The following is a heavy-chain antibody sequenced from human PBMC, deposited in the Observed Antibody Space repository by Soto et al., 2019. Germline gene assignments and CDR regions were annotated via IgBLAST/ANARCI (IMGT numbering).Heavy chain of an antibody. CDR1: GYNFAGCW. CDR2: VYPSYSDT. D-gene: IGHD3-3*01. V-gene: IGHV5-51*01. Sequence: PGESLNISCKGSGYNFAGCWIAWVGQMPAKGLEVMGIVYPSYSDTRYRPSFQGQATITADKSISSAYLQWSSLRASDNAMYYWARGGVSTRSFDYWGQGTPVTVSS. J-gene: IGHJ4*02. CDR3: ARGGVSTRSFDY.